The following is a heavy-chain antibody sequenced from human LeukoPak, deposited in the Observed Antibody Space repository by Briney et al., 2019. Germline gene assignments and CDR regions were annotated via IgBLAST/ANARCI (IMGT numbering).Heavy chain of an antibody. CDR2: IYHSGST. J-gene: IGHJ3*02. V-gene: IGHV4-38-2*02. CDR3: ASPLLVYSSTWGAFDI. Sequence: SETLSLTCTVSGYSISSGYYWGWIRQPPGKGLEWIGSIYHSGSTYYNPSLKSRVTISIDTSKNQFSLMLSSMTAADTAVYYCASPLLVYSSTWGAFDIWGQGTMVTVSS. CDR1: GYSISSGYY. D-gene: IGHD2-2*01.